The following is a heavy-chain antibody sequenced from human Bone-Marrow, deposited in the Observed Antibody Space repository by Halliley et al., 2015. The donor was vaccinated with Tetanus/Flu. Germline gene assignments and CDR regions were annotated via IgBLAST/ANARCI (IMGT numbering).Heavy chain of an antibody. Sequence: SLRLSCAASGFTFNTYAMHWVRQAPGKGLKWVAVISHEGNDKSYADSVRGRFTISRDNSKNTLYVEMNSLRAEDTAVYYCATFHHSSPTWGQGTLVSVSS. J-gene: IGHJ5*02. CDR1: GFTFNTYA. CDR2: ISHEGNDK. V-gene: IGHV3-30*03. CDR3: ATFHHSSPT.